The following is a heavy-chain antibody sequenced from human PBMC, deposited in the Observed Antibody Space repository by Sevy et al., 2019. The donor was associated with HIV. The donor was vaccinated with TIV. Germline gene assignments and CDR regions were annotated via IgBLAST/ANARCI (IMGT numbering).Heavy chain of an antibody. CDR3: ARVIGGPLFDY. V-gene: IGHV4-59*01. CDR2: MYYSGTT. CDR1: GGSISSSY. D-gene: IGHD3-16*01. Sequence: TLSLTCTVSGGSISSSYWSWVRQPPGKGLEWVGYMYYSGTTNYNPSLKSRVTISVDTSKNQFSLKLSSVTAADTAVYYCARVIGGPLFDYWGQGTLVTVSS. J-gene: IGHJ4*02.